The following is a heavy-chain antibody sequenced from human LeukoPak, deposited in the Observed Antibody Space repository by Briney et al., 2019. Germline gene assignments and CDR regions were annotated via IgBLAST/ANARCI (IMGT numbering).Heavy chain of an antibody. V-gene: IGHV3-74*01. CDR1: GFIFSNYW. CDR3: ARPTYYYDSSGNLPDF. D-gene: IGHD3-22*01. J-gene: IGHJ4*02. CDR2: INSDGSDT. Sequence: GGSLRLSCAASGFIFSNYWMHWVRQAPGEGLVWVSRINSDGSDTSYADSVKGRFTISRDNAKNTLYLQMSSLRAEDTAVYYCARPTYYYDSSGNLPDFWGQGTLVTVSS.